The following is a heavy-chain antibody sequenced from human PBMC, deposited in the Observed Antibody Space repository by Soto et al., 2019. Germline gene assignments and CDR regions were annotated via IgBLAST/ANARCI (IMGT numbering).Heavy chain of an antibody. J-gene: IGHJ4*02. D-gene: IGHD6-19*01. CDR2: IYTRGTT. Sequence: GGSLRLSCSASGFSVNNNYMTWVRQAPGRRPEWVAVIYTRGTTHYADFATGRFTFSRDNSKNTLYLQMDSLRPEDTAVYYCAKDRVVTIIAVAGTIDYWGQGTLVTVSS. CDR3: AKDRVVTIIAVAGTIDY. CDR1: GFSVNNNY. V-gene: IGHV3-53*01.